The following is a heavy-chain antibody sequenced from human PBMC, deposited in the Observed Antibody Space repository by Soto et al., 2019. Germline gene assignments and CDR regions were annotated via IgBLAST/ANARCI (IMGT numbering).Heavy chain of an antibody. CDR2: INPNSGGT. CDR3: ARGYSSSWFYFDY. CDR1: GYTFTGYY. J-gene: IGHJ4*02. V-gene: IGHV1-2*04. D-gene: IGHD6-13*01. Sequence: ASVKVSCKASGYTFTGYYMHWVRQAPGQGLEWMGWINPNSGGTNYAQKFQGWVTMTRDTSISTAYMELSRLRSDDTAVYYCARGYSSSWFYFDYWGQGTLVTVSS.